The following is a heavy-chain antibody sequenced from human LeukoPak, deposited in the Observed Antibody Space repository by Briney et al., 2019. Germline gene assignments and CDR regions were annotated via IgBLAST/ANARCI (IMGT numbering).Heavy chain of an antibody. D-gene: IGHD2-15*01. Sequence: GGSLRLSCAASGFTFSSYWMHWVRQAPGKGLVWVSRINSDGSSTSYADSVKGRFTISRDNAKNSLYLQMNSLRAGDTAVYYCARGDCSGGSCYLSLTAIDYWGQGTLVTVSS. V-gene: IGHV3-74*01. J-gene: IGHJ4*02. CDR3: ARGDCSGGSCYLSLTAIDY. CDR2: INSDGSST. CDR1: GFTFSSYW.